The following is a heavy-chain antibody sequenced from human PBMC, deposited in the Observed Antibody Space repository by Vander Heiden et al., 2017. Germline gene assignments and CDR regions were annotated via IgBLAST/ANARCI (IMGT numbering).Heavy chain of an antibody. CDR2: IYYNGNA. CDR3: AREVDVATTSDAFDI. D-gene: IGHD2-2*01. V-gene: IGHV4-31*03. J-gene: IGHJ3*02. CDR1: GGSITPENYF. Sequence: QVQLQESGPGLLKPSRTLSLTCTVSGGSITPENYFWSWIRQPPGRAPEWIGYIYYNGNAYYNPSLQSRAFMSRDTSKNQFSLRLSSVTAADTAMYYCAREVDVATTSDAFDIWGQGTMVTVS.